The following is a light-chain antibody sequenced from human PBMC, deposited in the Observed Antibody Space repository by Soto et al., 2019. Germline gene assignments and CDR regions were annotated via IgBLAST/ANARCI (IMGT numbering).Light chain of an antibody. V-gene: IGLV1-44*01. J-gene: IGLJ1*01. CDR1: SSNIGSNT. CDR2: SNN. CDR3: AAWDDSLNGPGYV. Sequence: QSVLTQPPSASATPGQRVTISCSGSSSNIGSNTVNWYQQLPGTAPKLLIYSNNQRPSGVPDRFSGSKSGTSASLAISGLQSEDEADYYCAAWDDSLNGPGYVFGTGTKVTVL.